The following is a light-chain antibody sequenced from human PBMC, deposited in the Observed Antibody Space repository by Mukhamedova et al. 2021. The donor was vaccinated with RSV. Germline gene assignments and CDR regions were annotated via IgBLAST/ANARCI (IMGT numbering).Light chain of an antibody. Sequence: IASNYVQWHQQRPGSSPTAVIYEDNQRPSGVLDRFSGSIDSSSKSASPTTFGLKTEDEADYYCQSYDSNNEVFGGGTKLTAL. CDR3: QSYDSNNEV. J-gene: IGLJ3*02. V-gene: IGLV6-57*01. CDR1: IASNY. CDR2: EDN.